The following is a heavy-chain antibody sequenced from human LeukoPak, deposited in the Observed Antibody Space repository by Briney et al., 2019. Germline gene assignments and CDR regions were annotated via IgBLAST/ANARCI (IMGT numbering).Heavy chain of an antibody. CDR3: AKEGGSGAYYDYVWGSYPNWFDP. CDR1: GLTFSSYA. CDR2: ISGSGGST. D-gene: IGHD3-16*01. V-gene: IGHV3-23*01. Sequence: PGGSLRLSCAASGLTFSSYAMSWVRQAPGKGLEWVSAISGSGGSTYYADSVKGRFTISRDNSRNTLYLQMNSLRAEDTAVYYCAKEGGSGAYYDYVWGSYPNWFDPWGQGTLVTVSS. J-gene: IGHJ5*02.